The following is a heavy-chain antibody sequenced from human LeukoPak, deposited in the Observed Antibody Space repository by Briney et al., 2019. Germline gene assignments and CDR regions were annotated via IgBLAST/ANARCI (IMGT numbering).Heavy chain of an antibody. CDR1: GFTLSSYA. CDR2: ISYDGSNK. V-gene: IGHV3-30*04. Sequence: GRSLRLSCAASGFTLSSYAMHWVRQPPGKGLEWVAVISYDGSNKYYADSVKGRFTISRDNSKNTLYLQMNSLRAEDTAVYYCARGSKSYGDYIRSRIHYFDYWGQGTLVTVSS. J-gene: IGHJ4*02. D-gene: IGHD4-17*01. CDR3: ARGSKSYGDYIRSRIHYFDY.